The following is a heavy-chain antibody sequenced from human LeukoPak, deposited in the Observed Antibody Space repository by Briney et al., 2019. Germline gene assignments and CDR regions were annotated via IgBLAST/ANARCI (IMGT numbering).Heavy chain of an antibody. D-gene: IGHD3-9*01. V-gene: IGHV3-33*01. CDR2: IYYDGSNQ. J-gene: IGHJ5*02. CDR1: GLRFRNYG. Sequence: GGSLRLSCVVSGLRFRNYGMHWVRQAPGKGLEWVAVIYYDGSNQYYADSVKGRFTVSRDNAKNILYLQMDSLRAEDTAVYYCARELGIEFDPWGQGTLVTVSS. CDR3: ARELGIEFDP.